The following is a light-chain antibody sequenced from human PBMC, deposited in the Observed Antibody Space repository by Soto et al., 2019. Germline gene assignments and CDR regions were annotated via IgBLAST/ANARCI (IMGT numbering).Light chain of an antibody. CDR1: NIGSKN. Sequence: SSELTQPLSVSVALGQTARITCGGNNIGSKNVHWFHQKPGQAPVLVIYRDSNRPSGIPERFSGSNSGNTATLTISRAQAGDEADYYCQVWDSSTGVFGGGTQLTVL. V-gene: IGLV3-9*01. CDR2: RDS. J-gene: IGLJ2*01. CDR3: QVWDSSTGV.